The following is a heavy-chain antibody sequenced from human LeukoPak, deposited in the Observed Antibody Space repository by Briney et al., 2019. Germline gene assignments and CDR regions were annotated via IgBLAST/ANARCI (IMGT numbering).Heavy chain of an antibody. CDR2: IYYSGST. D-gene: IGHD3-22*01. Sequence: PSETLSLTCTVSGGSISSYYWSWIRQPPGKGLEWIGYIYYSGSTNYNPSLKGRVTISVDTSKNQFSLKLSSVTAADTAVYYCASFGTDYYDSSGYFLYWGQGTLVTVSS. J-gene: IGHJ4*02. CDR3: ASFGTDYYDSSGYFLY. V-gene: IGHV4-59*01. CDR1: GGSISSYY.